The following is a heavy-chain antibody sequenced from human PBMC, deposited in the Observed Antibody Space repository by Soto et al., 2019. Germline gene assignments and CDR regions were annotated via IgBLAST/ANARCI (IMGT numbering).Heavy chain of an antibody. J-gene: IGHJ4*02. D-gene: IGHD4-4*01. V-gene: IGHV1-18*01. CDR2: FNTYNGNT. CDR1: GXTFTSYG. CDR3: ARAQTPTESDY. Sequence: QVQLVQSGAEVXXXGAXXKVSCKASGXTFTSYGITWVRQAPGQGLEWMGWFNTYNGNTNYAQKFQGRVTMTTDTSTSTAHMELRSLXTDDXXVYXXARAQTPTESDYWGQGTLVTVSS.